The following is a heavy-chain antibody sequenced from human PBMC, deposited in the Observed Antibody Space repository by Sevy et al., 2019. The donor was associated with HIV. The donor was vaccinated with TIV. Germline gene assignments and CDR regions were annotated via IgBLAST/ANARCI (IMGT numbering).Heavy chain of an antibody. J-gene: IGHJ4*02. CDR2: INHSGST. V-gene: IGHV4-34*01. CDR1: GGSFSGYY. Sequence: SETLSLTCAVYGGSFSGYYWSWIRQPPGKGLEWIGEINHSGSTNYNPSLKSRVTITVDTSKNQFSLKLSSVTAADTAVYYCARGRKQLVPFDYWGQGTLVTVSS. CDR3: ARGRKQLVPFDY. D-gene: IGHD6-13*01.